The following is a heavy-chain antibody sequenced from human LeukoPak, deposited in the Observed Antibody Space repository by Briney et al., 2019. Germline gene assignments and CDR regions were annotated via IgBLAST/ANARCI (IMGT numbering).Heavy chain of an antibody. CDR1: GYTFTSYG. Sequence: ASVKVSCKASGYTFTSYGISWVRQAPGQGLEWMGWISAYNGNTNYPQKIQGRVTMTTDTSTSTAYMERRSLRSDDTAVYYCARDPSYYDSSTLDAFDIWGQGTMVTVSS. CDR3: ARDPSYYDSSTLDAFDI. J-gene: IGHJ3*02. CDR2: ISAYNGNT. V-gene: IGHV1-18*01. D-gene: IGHD3-22*01.